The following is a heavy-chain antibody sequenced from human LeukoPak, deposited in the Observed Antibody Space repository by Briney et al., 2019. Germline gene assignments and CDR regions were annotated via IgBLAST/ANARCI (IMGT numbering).Heavy chain of an antibody. CDR1: GYTFTAYY. J-gene: IGHJ4*02. D-gene: IGHD3-16*02. CDR2: INPNSSGT. V-gene: IGHV1-2*02. Sequence: ASVKVSCTASGYTFTAYYIHWVRQALGQGLEWMGWINPNSSGTNYAQKFQGRVTMTRDTSISTAYMELTNLISDDTAVYYCARNGAWGSYRLHDFWGQGTLVTVP. CDR3: ARNGAWGSYRLHDF.